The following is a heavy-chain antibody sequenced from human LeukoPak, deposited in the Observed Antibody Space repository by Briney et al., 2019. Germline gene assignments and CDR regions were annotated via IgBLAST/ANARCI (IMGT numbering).Heavy chain of an antibody. CDR3: ARDRGGTGLVDY. CDR1: GFAFGDFS. V-gene: IGHV3-48*04. Sequence: GGSLRLSCASSGFAFGDFSMNWVRQAPGKGLEWVSYISSSSSTIYYADSVKGRFTISRDNAKNSLYLQMNSLRAEDTAAYYCARDRGGTGLVDYWGQGTLVTVSS. J-gene: IGHJ4*02. D-gene: IGHD3/OR15-3a*01. CDR2: ISSSSSTI.